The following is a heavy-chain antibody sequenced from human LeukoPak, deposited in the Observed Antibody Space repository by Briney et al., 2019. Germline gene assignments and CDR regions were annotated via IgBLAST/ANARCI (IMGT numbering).Heavy chain of an antibody. CDR3: ARDLAVLGWFDP. Sequence: PSETLSLTCTVSGGSISSSTFYWGWIRQPPGKGLEWIGTIYYSGSTFYNPSLKSRVTVSVDTSKNQFSLKLSSVTAADTAVYYCARDLAVLGWFDPWGQGTLVTVSS. J-gene: IGHJ5*02. V-gene: IGHV4-39*07. D-gene: IGHD2-15*01. CDR1: GGSISSSTFY. CDR2: IYYSGST.